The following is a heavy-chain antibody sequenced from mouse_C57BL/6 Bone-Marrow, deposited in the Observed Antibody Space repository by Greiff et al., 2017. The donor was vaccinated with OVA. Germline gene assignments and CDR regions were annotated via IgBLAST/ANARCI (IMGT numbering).Heavy chain of an antibody. J-gene: IGHJ4*01. V-gene: IGHV1-59*01. Sequence: QVHVKQPGAELVRPGTSVKLSCKASGYTFTSYWMHWVKQRPGQGLEWIGVIDPSDSYTNYNQKFKGKATLTVDTSSSTAYMQLSSLTSEDSAVYYCARRVYYYGRRYAMDYWGQGTSVTVSS. D-gene: IGHD1-1*01. CDR3: ARRVYYYGRRYAMDY. CDR1: GYTFTSYW. CDR2: IDPSDSYT.